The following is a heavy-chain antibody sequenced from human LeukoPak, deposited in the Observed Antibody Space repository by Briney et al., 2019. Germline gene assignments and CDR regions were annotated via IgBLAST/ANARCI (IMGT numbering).Heavy chain of an antibody. CDR1: SESFSGYS. V-gene: IGHV4-34*01. CDR2: INHSGIT. J-gene: IGHJ4*02. CDR3: ARGPDGYCSSASCQHYFDH. D-gene: IGHD2-2*03. Sequence: PSETLSVTCAVYSESFSGYSYIWIRQPPRKRLDWIGKINHSGITNYNPSLKSRVTISIVTSKNQYSLKLNSVTAAGPAVYYCARGPDGYCSSASCQHYFDHWGQGTLVTVSS.